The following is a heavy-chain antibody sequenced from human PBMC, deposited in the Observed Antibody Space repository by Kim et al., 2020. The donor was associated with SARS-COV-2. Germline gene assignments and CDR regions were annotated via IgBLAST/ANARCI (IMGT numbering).Heavy chain of an antibody. CDR3: ANTSVSVCAFDI. D-gene: IGHD6-19*01. CDR2: ISYDGSNK. V-gene: IGHV3-30*18. J-gene: IGHJ3*02. Sequence: GGSLRLSCAASGFTFSSYGMHWVRQAPGKGLEWVAVISYDGSNKYYADSVKGRFTISRDNSKNTLYLQMNSLRAEDTAVYYCANTSVSVCAFDIWGSGT. CDR1: GFTFSSYG.